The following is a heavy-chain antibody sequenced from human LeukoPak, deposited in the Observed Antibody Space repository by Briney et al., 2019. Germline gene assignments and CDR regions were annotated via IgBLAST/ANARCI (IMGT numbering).Heavy chain of an antibody. CDR3: VRDPGELIVATTFDY. V-gene: IGHV1-18*01. Sequence: ASVKVSCKTSGYDFISHGFSWVRQAPGQGLEWMGWISASNGNTKYAQKFQGRVTMTTDSSTNTAYMDLRSLRFDDTAVYYCVRDPGELIVATTFDYWGQGTLVTVSS. CDR2: ISASNGNT. D-gene: IGHD5-12*01. CDR1: GYDFISHG. J-gene: IGHJ4*02.